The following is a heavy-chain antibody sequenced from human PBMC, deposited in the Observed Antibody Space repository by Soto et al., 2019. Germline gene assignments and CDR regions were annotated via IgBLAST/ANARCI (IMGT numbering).Heavy chain of an antibody. Sequence: LGVSRRLSCSASGFIFSSYWMTWVRHAPGKGLEWVANVKQDGSEQHYVDSVKGRFTISRDNVKNSLFLQMNSLRAEDTAVYYCVGGSGWVMDYWGHGTLGTVSS. CDR3: VGGSGWVMDY. J-gene: IGHJ4*03. D-gene: IGHD6-19*01. V-gene: IGHV3-7*03. CDR1: GFIFSSYW. CDR2: VKQDGSEQ.